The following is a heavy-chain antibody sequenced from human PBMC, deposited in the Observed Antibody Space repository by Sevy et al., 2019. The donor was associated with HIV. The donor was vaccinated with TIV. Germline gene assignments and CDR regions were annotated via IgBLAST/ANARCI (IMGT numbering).Heavy chain of an antibody. CDR3: ASSRGYSIRWYLDY. D-gene: IGHD6-13*01. CDR1: GFTFSSYS. V-gene: IGHV3-21*01. Sequence: GGSLRLSCAASGFTFSSYSMNWVRQAPGKGLEWVECIRSSSSYKSYAGSVKGRFTISRDNAKNSLYLQMNSLRAEDTAVYYCASSRGYSIRWYLDYWGQGTLVTVSS. J-gene: IGHJ4*02. CDR2: IRSSSSYK.